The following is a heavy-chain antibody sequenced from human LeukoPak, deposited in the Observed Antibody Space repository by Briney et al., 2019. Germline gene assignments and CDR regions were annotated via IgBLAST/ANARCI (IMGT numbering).Heavy chain of an antibody. CDR1: GFTFDDYA. CDR2: INWNGRIT. V-gene: IGHV3-20*04. CDR3: ARGSVQLWLRDTYYYMDV. Sequence: PGGSLRLSCAASGFTFDDYAMNWVRQVPGRGWKWFSGINWNGRITEYADSVKDRFTISRQNTKNSLYLYMNNLGGEDTALYFCARGSVQLWLRDTYYYMDVWGKGTTVTVSS. D-gene: IGHD5-18*01. J-gene: IGHJ6*03.